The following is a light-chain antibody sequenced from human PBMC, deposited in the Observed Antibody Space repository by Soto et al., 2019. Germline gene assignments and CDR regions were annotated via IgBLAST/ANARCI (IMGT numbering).Light chain of an antibody. Sequence: QSVLTQRPSVSAAPGQKVAISCSGSSSNIGNNYVSWYQQLPGTAPKLLIYENNKRPSGIPDRFSGSKSGTSATLGITGLQTGDEADYYCGTWDSSLSRRKVFGGGTKLTVL. CDR1: SSNIGNNY. CDR2: ENN. J-gene: IGLJ2*01. CDR3: GTWDSSLSRRKV. V-gene: IGLV1-51*02.